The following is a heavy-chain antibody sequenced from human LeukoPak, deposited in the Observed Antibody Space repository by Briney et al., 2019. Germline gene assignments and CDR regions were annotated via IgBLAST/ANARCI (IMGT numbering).Heavy chain of an antibody. V-gene: IGHV4-59*01. CDR1: GGSISSYY. Sequence: PSETLSLTCTVSGGSISSYYWNWIRQPSGRGLEWIGYMYYSGSTNYNPSLKSRVTISVDTPKKQFSLKLSSVTAADTAVYYCAREVGVAGEKYYYYGMDVWGQGTTVTVSS. D-gene: IGHD6-19*01. CDR2: MYYSGST. CDR3: AREVGVAGEKYYYYGMDV. J-gene: IGHJ6*02.